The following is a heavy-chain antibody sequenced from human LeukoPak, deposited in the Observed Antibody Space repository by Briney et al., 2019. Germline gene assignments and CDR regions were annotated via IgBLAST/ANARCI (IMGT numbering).Heavy chain of an antibody. CDR2: ISGSGGST. Sequence: PGGSLRLSCAASGFTFSSYAMSWVPQAPGKGLEWVSAISGSGGSTYYADSVKGRFTISRDNSKNTLYLQMNSLRAEDTAVYYCAKGHYYDPDNWFNPWGQGTLVTVSS. D-gene: IGHD3-22*01. CDR3: AKGHYYDPDNWFNP. CDR1: GFTFSSYA. J-gene: IGHJ5*02. V-gene: IGHV3-23*01.